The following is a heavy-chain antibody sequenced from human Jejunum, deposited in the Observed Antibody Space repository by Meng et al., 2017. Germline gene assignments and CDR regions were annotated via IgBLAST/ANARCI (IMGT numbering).Heavy chain of an antibody. Sequence: SETLSLTCTVSGGSISSNYWSWIRQPPGKGPEWIGYIYYSGSTNYNPSLKSRVTISVDRSKSQFSLKLDSVTAADSAVYYCARNWGGHYFYFDLWGRGTLVTFSS. CDR1: GGSISSNY. D-gene: IGHD7-27*01. CDR3: ARNWGGHYFYFDL. CDR2: IYYSGST. V-gene: IGHV4-59*01. J-gene: IGHJ2*01.